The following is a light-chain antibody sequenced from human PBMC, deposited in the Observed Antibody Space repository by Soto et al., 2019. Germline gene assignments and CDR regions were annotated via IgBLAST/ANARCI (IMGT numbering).Light chain of an antibody. Sequence: EIVMTQSPATLSVSPGERATLSCRASQSLSSDLAWYQQKPGQAPRLLIYGASTRANGIPARFSGSGSGTEFTLTISSLQPEDFATYYCQQSYSTPYSFGQGTRL. V-gene: IGKV3-15*01. CDR2: GAS. CDR3: QQSYSTPYS. J-gene: IGKJ2*01. CDR1: QSLSSD.